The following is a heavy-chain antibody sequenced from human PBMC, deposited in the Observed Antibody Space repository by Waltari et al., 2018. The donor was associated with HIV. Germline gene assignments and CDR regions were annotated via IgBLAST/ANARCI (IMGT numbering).Heavy chain of an antibody. Sequence: EVQLVQSGAEVKKPGESLKISCKGSGYSFTSHWIGWVRQMPGKGLEWMGIIYPGDSDTRYSPSFQGQVTISADKSISTAYLQWSSLKASDTAMYYCARHGCSSTSCYSYYGMDVWGQGTTVTVSS. CDR2: IYPGDSDT. CDR3: ARHGCSSTSCYSYYGMDV. D-gene: IGHD2-2*01. J-gene: IGHJ6*02. V-gene: IGHV5-51*01. CDR1: GYSFTSHW.